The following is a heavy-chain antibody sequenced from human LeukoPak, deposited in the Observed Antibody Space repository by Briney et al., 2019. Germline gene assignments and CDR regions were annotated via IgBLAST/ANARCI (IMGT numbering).Heavy chain of an antibody. CDR1: GDSVSSNSVA. CDR2: TYYRSKWYN. CDR3: AKSTGITVATFDS. J-gene: IGHJ4*02. D-gene: IGHD6-19*01. V-gene: IGHV6-1*01. Sequence: SQTLSLTCAISGDSVSSNSVAWNWIRQSPSRGLEWLGRTYYRSKWYNDYAVSVKGRITINPDTSKNQFSLQLNSVTPEDTALYYCAKSTGITVATFDSWGQGTLVTVSS.